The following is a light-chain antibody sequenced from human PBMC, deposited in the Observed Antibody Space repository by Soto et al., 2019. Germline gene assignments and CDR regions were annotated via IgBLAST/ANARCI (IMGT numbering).Light chain of an antibody. CDR3: GSYAGFNNYVA. CDR1: ISDVGGYNS. CDR2: EVS. V-gene: IGLV2-8*01. Sequence: SALTQPPSASGSPGQSVTLSCTGTISDVGGYNSVSWYQQHPGKAPKLMIYEVSVRPSGVPDRFSGSKSGNTASLTVSGLQAEDEADYYCGSYAGFNNYVAFGGETKLTVL. J-gene: IGLJ2*01.